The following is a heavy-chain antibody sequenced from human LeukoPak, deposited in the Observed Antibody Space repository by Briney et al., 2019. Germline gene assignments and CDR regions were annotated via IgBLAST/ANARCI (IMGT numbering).Heavy chain of an antibody. D-gene: IGHD3-22*01. V-gene: IGHV3-30*03. CDR1: GFTFSSYG. J-gene: IGHJ4*02. CDR3: ARGKYDSSGYPLLGFDY. Sequence: PGGSLRLSCAASGFTFSSYGMHWVRQAPGKGLEWVAVISYDGSNKYYADSVKGRFTIARDNAKNTLYLQMNSLRAEDTAVYYCARGKYDSSGYPLLGFDYWGQGTLVTVSS. CDR2: ISYDGSNK.